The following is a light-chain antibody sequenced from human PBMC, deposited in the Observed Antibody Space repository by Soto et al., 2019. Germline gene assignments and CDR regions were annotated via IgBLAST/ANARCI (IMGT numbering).Light chain of an antibody. Sequence: QSALTQPASVSGSPGQSITIFCTGTSSDVGGYNYVSWYQHHPGKAPKLMIYEVSKRPSGVSNRFSGSKSGNTASLTISGLQPEDEADYYCSSYTSSSALIFGGGTKVTVL. J-gene: IGLJ2*01. V-gene: IGLV2-14*01. CDR2: EVS. CDR3: SSYTSSSALI. CDR1: SSDVGGYNY.